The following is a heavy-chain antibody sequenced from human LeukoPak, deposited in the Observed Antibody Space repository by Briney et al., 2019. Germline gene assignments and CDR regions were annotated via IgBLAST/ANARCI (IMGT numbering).Heavy chain of an antibody. J-gene: IGHJ6*02. CDR3: AGTSITMVRDPYRYYYGMDV. V-gene: IGHV4-59*08. Sequence: SETLSLTCTVSGGSISSYYWSWIRQPPGKGLEWIGYIYYSGSTNYNPSLKSRVTISVDTSKNQFPLKLSSVTAADTAVYYCAGTSITMVRDPYRYYYGMDVWGQGTTVTVSS. D-gene: IGHD3-10*01. CDR2: IYYSGST. CDR1: GGSISSYY.